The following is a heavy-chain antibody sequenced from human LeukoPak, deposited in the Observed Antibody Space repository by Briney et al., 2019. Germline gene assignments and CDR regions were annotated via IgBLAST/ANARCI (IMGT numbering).Heavy chain of an antibody. Sequence: SETLYLTCTVSRASISDNYWSWSRQPAGKALEWIGRTYTSGDTNYNPSLKSRARVSVDTSKNQFYLSLTYVTAADTAVYYCTIVGASGSLAHWGPGTLVTVSS. D-gene: IGHD6-13*01. CDR1: RASISDNY. CDR2: TYTSGDT. J-gene: IGHJ4*02. CDR3: TIVGASGSLAH. V-gene: IGHV4-4*07.